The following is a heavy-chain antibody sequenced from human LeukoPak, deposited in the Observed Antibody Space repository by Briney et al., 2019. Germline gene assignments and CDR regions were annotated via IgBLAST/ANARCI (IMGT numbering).Heavy chain of an antibody. CDR1: GFTFSSYW. CDR3: AREYCSSTSCYGRGRYYYYGMDV. Sequence: GGSLRLSCAASGFTFSSYWMHWIRQAPGKGLVWVSRIHSDGIGTSYADSVKGRFTISRDNSKNTLYLQMNSLRAEDTAVYYCAREYCSSTSCYGRGRYYYYGMDVWGQGTTVTVSS. CDR2: IHSDGIGT. V-gene: IGHV3-74*01. D-gene: IGHD2-2*01. J-gene: IGHJ6*02.